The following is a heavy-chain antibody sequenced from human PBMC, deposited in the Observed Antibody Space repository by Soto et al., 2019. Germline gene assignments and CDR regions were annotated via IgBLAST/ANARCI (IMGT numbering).Heavy chain of an antibody. CDR2: ILSSGGT. J-gene: IGHJ5*01. CDR1: GESVTSDSYY. D-gene: IGHD6-19*01. V-gene: IGHV4-61*01. CDR3: AKGFSTGLYVDS. Sequence: SEPLSLTCIVYGESVTSDSYYWTWIRQPPGKTLEWVGFILSSGGTSTNPSLRSRLSMSVDTSKNQFSMRLTSVTAADTGVYFCAKGFSTGLYVDSWGRGAQVTVSS.